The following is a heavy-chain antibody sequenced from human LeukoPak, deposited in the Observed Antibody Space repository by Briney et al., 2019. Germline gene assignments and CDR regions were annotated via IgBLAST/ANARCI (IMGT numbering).Heavy chain of an antibody. CDR3: ARGYCSSTSCYIAQITGWFDP. CDR2: IYYSGST. D-gene: IGHD2-2*02. J-gene: IGHJ5*02. CDR1: GYSISSGYY. V-gene: IGHV4-38-2*01. Sequence: SETLSLTCAVSGYSISSGYYWGWIRQPPGKGLEWIGYIYYSGSTYYNPSLKSRVTISVDTSKNQFSLKLSSVTAADTAVYYCARGYCSSTSCYIAQITGWFDPWGQGTLVTVSS.